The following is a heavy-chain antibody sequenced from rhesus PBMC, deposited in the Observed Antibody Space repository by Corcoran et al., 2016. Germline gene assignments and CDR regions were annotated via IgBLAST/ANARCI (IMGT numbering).Heavy chain of an antibody. J-gene: IGHJ6*01. V-gene: IGHV4-80*01. Sequence: QVQLQESGPGLVKPSETLSLPCAVSGGSFSSYCWSCIRQPPGKGLEWIGEITGNRRTPKDNPSIKSRATISKDASKNQFALKLSSVTAADTAVYDWARESGGLDSWGQGVVVTVSS. CDR1: GGSFSSYC. CDR2: ITGNRRTP. CDR3: ARESGGLDS. D-gene: IGHD2-39*02.